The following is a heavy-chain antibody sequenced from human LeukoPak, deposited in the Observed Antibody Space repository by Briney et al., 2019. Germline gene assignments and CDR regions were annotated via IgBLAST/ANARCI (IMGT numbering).Heavy chain of an antibody. CDR2: ISSSSFKI. V-gene: IGHV3-48*04. D-gene: IGHD6-13*01. CDR3: VRDPSYGSSWYYYMDV. CDR1: EFTFVRYA. Sequence: GGSLRLSCAASEFTFVRYAMNWVHQAPGKGLEWASYISSSSFKIGYADSVKGRFTISRDNSKNSLYLQMDSLRVEDTAVYYCVRDPSYGSSWYYYMDVWGKGTTVTVSS. J-gene: IGHJ6*03.